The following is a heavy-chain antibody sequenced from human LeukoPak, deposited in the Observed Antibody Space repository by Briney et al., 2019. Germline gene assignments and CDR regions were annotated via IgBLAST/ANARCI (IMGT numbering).Heavy chain of an antibody. CDR3: GRVLAGDGSVQFDH. J-gene: IGHJ5*02. D-gene: IGHD2-21*01. CDR1: GYNFGIYD. Sequence: ASVTLSFTSSGYNFGIYDINWVRQAPGQGLEWMGWTNPTSRNTGYTQRFQGRVASTSDSSIRTAYMEINSLTFEDTAVYYCGRVLAGDGSVQFDHWGQGALVTVSS. CDR2: TNPTSRNT. V-gene: IGHV1-8*03.